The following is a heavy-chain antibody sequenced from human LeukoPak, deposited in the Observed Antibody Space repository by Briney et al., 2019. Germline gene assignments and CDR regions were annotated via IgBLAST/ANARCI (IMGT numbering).Heavy chain of an antibody. D-gene: IGHD6-19*01. V-gene: IGHV3-53*01. CDR3: ARGLQDSSDWYDAFDI. Sequence: GGSLILSCAASGFIVSSNYMSWVRQAPGKGLEWVSVIYSPGNTYYVDSVKGRFTLSRDNSKNTLYLQMNSLGAEDTAVYYCARGLQDSSDWYDAFDIWGQGTMVTVSS. J-gene: IGHJ3*02. CDR2: IYSPGNT. CDR1: GFIVSSNY.